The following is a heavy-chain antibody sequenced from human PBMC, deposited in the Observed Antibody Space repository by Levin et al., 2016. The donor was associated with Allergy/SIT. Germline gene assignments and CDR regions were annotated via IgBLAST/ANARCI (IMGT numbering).Heavy chain of an antibody. CDR3: ARRYSYGFDY. Sequence: ASVKVSCKTSGYMFTSYYMHWVRQAPGQGLEWMGIINLSGGSTMYAQKFQGRVTMTRDTSTSTVHMELSSLTSEDTAVYYCARRYSYGFDYWGQGSLVTVSS. J-gene: IGHJ4*02. CDR2: INLSGGST. CDR1: GYMFTSYY. V-gene: IGHV1-46*01. D-gene: IGHD5-18*01.